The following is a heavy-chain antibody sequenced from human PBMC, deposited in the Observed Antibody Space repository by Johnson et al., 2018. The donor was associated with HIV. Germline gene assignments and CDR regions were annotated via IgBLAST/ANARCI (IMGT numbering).Heavy chain of an antibody. D-gene: IGHD5-18*01. CDR3: AGDGRDLVTRGGFDV. CDR1: GFTVSRNY. V-gene: IGHV3-66*02. Sequence: VQLVESGGGVVQPGRSLRLSCAASGFTVSRNYMTWVRQAPGKGLEWVSVIYSGGNTYYADSVKGRFTISRDNSRNMLYLQMNSLRPEDTDVYYCAGDGRDLVTRGGFDVWGPGTVVTVSS. CDR2: IYSGGNT. J-gene: IGHJ3*01.